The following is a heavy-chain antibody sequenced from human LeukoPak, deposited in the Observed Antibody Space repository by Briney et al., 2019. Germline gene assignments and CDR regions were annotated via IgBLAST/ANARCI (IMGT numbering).Heavy chain of an antibody. D-gene: IGHD6-19*01. CDR2: ISSSSSTI. CDR1: GFTFSSYS. Sequence: SGGSLRLSCAAPGFTFSSYSMNWVRQAPGKGLEWVSYISSSSSTIYYADSVKGRFTVSRDNAKNSLYLQMNSLRAEDTAVYYCARGQWRRWGQGTLVTVSS. J-gene: IGHJ4*02. V-gene: IGHV3-48*01. CDR3: ARGQWRR.